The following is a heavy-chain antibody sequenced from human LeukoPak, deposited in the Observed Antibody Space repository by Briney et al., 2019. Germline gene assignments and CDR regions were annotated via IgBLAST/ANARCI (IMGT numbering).Heavy chain of an antibody. Sequence: GGSLRLSCAASGFIVSSNYMSWVRQAPGKGLEWVSVIYSGSGTYYADSVKGRFTISRDNSKNTLYLQMNSLRAEDTAVYYCARDVAVAGSYFQHWGQGTLVTVSS. V-gene: IGHV3-53*05. CDR1: GFIVSSNY. CDR2: IYSGSGT. J-gene: IGHJ1*01. CDR3: ARDVAVAGSYFQH. D-gene: IGHD6-19*01.